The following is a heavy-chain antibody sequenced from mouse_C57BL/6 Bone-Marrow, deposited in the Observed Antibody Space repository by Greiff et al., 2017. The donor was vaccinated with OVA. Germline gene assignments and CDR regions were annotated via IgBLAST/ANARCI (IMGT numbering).Heavy chain of an antibody. V-gene: IGHV1-81*01. CDR2: IYPRSGNT. J-gene: IGHJ2*01. D-gene: IGHD4-1*01. CDR1: GYTFTSYG. Sequence: QVQLQQSGAELARPGASVKLSCKASGYTFTSYGISWVKQRTGQGLEWIGEIYPRSGNTYYNEKFKGKATLTADKSSSTAYMKLRSLTSEDAAVYFCARYGDWDYFDYWGQGTTLTVSS. CDR3: ARYGDWDYFDY.